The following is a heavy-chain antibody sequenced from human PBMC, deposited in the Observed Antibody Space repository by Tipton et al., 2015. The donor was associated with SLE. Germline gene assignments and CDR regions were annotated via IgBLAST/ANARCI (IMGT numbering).Heavy chain of an antibody. CDR1: GYSFTSYW. V-gene: IGHV5-10-1*01. CDR2: IDPSYSYT. J-gene: IGHJ4*02. D-gene: IGHD2/OR15-2a*01. CDR3: AIPKNTDFDY. Sequence: VQLVQSGAEVKKPGESLKISCKGSGYSFTSYWIVWVRQMPGKGLEWMGKIDPSYSYTNYSPSFQGHVTISVDKSINTAYLQWSSLKASDTAMYYCAIPKNTDFDYWGQGTLVTVSS.